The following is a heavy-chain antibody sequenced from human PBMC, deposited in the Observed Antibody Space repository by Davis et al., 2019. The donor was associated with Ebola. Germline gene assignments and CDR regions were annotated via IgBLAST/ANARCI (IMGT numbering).Heavy chain of an antibody. CDR3: ARGDSYYDPSGYYAGPEASDH. J-gene: IGHJ4*02. CDR2: YYYTGST. Sequence: SETLSLTCAVSGGFVSSGGYSWNWIRQPPGKGLEWIGYYYYTGSTYYNPSLKSRVSISVDTSKNQFSLKLSSVTAADTAVYYCARGDSYYDPSGYYAGPEASDHWGQGTLVSVSS. V-gene: IGHV4-30-4*07. CDR1: GGFVSSGGYS. D-gene: IGHD3-22*01.